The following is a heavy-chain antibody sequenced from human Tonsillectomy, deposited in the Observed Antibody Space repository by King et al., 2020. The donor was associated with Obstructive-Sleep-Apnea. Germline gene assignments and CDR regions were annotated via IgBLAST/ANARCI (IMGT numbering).Heavy chain of an antibody. D-gene: IGHD2-15*01. Sequence: VQLVESGGGLVQPGGSLRLSCVASGFTFSDYDMHWVRHPTGKGLEWVSVSGTAGEIYYADSVKGRFTISRDNAKKSLYLQMSGLRVGDTAMYYCVRGGSVSSEGEFDYWGQGILVTVSS. V-gene: IGHV3-13*04. CDR1: GFTFSDYD. CDR3: VRGGSVSSEGEFDY. J-gene: IGHJ4*02. CDR2: SGTAGEI.